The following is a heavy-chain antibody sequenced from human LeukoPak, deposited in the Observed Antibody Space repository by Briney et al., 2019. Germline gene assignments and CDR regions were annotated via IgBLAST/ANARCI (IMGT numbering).Heavy chain of an antibody. CDR2: ISSSGSTI. CDR1: GFTFSDYN. J-gene: IGHJ4*02. D-gene: IGHD3-22*01. V-gene: IGHV3-11*01. CDR3: ARDEYYDSSGYSDY. Sequence: GGSLRLSCAASGFTFSDYNMSWIRQAPGKGLEWVSYISSSGSTIYYADSVKGRFTISRDNAKNSLYLQMNSLRAEDTAVYYCARDEYYDSSGYSDYWGQGTLVTVSS.